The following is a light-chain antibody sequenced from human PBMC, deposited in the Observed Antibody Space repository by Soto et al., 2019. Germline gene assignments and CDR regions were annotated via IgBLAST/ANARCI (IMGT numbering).Light chain of an antibody. V-gene: IGKV1-5*03. CDR1: QSISSW. CDR2: KAS. CDR3: KQYNSFPK. Sequence: DIQITQSPSALSASVVDRVTITFLASQSISSWLAWYQQKPGKAPKLLIYKASSLESGVPSRFSGSGSGKEFSLTISSLQTDDFATYYCKQYNSFPKFGRGTKVDIK. J-gene: IGKJ1*01.